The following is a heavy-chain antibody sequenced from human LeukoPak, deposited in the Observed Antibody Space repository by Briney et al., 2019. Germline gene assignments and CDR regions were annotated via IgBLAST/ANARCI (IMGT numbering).Heavy chain of an antibody. V-gene: IGHV3-23*01. D-gene: IGHD3-22*01. J-gene: IGHJ1*01. CDR3: ARAFYDSSGYYYAGYFQH. Sequence: GGPLRLSCAASGLTFSNFAMSWVRQAPGKGLEWVSAISGGGDSTYYADSVKGRFTVSRDNSKNTLYLQMNSLRAEGTAVYYCARAFYDSSGYYYAGYFQHWGQGTLVTVSS. CDR1: GLTFSNFA. CDR2: ISGGGDST.